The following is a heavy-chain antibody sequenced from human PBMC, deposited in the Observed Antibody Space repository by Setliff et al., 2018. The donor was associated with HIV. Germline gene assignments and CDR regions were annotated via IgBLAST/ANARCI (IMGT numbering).Heavy chain of an antibody. V-gene: IGHV4-61*05. Sequence: PSETLSLTCTVSGGSISSSSYYWSWIRQPPGKGLEWIGYIYYSGSPNYNPSLKSRVTISLDTSKNQFSLKLSSVTAADTAVYYCARGHRSYAGHWYYFDYWGQGTLVTVSS. CDR3: ARGHRSYAGHWYYFDY. J-gene: IGHJ4*02. CDR1: GGSISSSSYY. CDR2: IYYSGSP. D-gene: IGHD2-2*01.